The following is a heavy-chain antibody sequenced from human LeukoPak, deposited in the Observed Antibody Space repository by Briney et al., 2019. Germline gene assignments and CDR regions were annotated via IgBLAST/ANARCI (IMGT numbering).Heavy chain of an antibody. Sequence: SETLSLTCTVSGGSISSSTFYWGWIRQPPGKGLEWIGTIYYSGSTYYNPSLKSRVTISVDTSKNQFSLKLSSVTAEDTAVYYCARGWVSSGWSDTYDAFDIWGQGTMVTVSS. CDR1: GGSISSSTFY. CDR2: IYYSGST. V-gene: IGHV4-39*07. D-gene: IGHD6-19*01. J-gene: IGHJ3*02. CDR3: ARGWVSSGWSDTYDAFDI.